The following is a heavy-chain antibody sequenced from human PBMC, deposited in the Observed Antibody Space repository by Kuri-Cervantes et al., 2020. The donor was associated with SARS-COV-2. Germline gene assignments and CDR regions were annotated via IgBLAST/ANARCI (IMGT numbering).Heavy chain of an antibody. V-gene: IGHV3-30*02. Sequence: GESLKISCAASGFTFSSYAMHWVRQAPGKGLEWVAFIRYDGSNKYYADSVKGRFTISRDNSKNTLYLQMNSLRAEDTAVYYCAREGGYYYDSSGYSTGDAFDIWGQGTMVTVSS. CDR3: AREGGYYYDSSGYSTGDAFDI. CDR1: GFTFSSYA. D-gene: IGHD3-22*01. J-gene: IGHJ3*02. CDR2: IRYDGSNK.